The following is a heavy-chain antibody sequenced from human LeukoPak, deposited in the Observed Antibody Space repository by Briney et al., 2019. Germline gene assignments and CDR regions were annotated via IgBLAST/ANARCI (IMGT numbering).Heavy chain of an antibody. Sequence: GGSLRLSCAASGFTFSDYTITWVRQAPGKGLEWVSAVNGGGYNTYYADSVKGRFTISRDNAKNSVYLQMNSLRAEDTAVYYCVRDPVGNYGSGTYPPSWGQGTLVTVSS. CDR2: VNGGGYNT. CDR1: GFTFSDYT. D-gene: IGHD3-10*01. CDR3: VRDPVGNYGSGTYPPS. J-gene: IGHJ4*02. V-gene: IGHV3-21*01.